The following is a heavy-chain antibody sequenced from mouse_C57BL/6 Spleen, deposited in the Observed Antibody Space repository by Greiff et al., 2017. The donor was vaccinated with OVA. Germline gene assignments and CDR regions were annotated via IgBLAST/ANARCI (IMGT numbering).Heavy chain of an antibody. J-gene: IGHJ1*03. CDR2: ISYSGST. CDR1: GYSITSDY. V-gene: IGHV3-8*01. Sequence: EVKLMESGPGLAKPSQSLSLTCSVTGYSITSDYWNWIRKFPGNKLEYMGYISYSGSTYYNPSHKSRISISRDTSKNQYYLQLSSVTTEDTATYYCAGSPPARTGYFDVWGTGTTVTVST. CDR3: AGSPPARTGYFDV.